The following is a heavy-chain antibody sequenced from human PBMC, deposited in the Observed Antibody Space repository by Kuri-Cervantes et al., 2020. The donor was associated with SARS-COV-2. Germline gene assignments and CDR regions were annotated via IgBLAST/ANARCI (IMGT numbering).Heavy chain of an antibody. CDR1: GDSVSSTSAA. Sequence: SETLSLTCAISGDSVSSTSAAWNWIRQSPSRGLEWLGRTYHRYKWYNEYAVSVKSQITINPDTSKNQFSLQLNFVTPEDTAVYYCARAPDGYCSGGSCYSGYFQHWGQGTLVTVSS. CDR2: TYHRYKWYN. J-gene: IGHJ1*01. CDR3: ARAPDGYCSGGSCYSGYFQH. D-gene: IGHD2-15*01. V-gene: IGHV6-1*01.